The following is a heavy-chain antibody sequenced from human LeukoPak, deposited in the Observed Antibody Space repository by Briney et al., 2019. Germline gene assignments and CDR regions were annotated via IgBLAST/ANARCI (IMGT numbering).Heavy chain of an antibody. CDR2: IVWDDNK. D-gene: IGHD1-26*01. J-gene: IGHJ4*02. CDR3: ARMSGTFAFDY. V-gene: IGHV2-70*04. CDR1: GFSLSTSGMR. Sequence: SGPTLVKPTQTLTLTCTFSGFSLSTSGMRVSWIRQPPGKALEWLARIVWDDNKFYSTSLKTRLTISKDTSKTQVVLTMTNMDPVDTATYYCARMSGTFAFDYWGQGTLVTVSS.